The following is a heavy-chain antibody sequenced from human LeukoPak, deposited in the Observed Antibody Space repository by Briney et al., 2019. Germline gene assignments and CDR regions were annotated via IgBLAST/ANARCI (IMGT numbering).Heavy chain of an antibody. J-gene: IGHJ4*02. V-gene: IGHV4-59*01. CDR3: GRVDSSSWYRVDY. Sequence: ETLSLTCTVSGGSISSYYWSWIRQPPGKGLEWIGYIYYSGSTNYNPSLKSRVTISVDTSKNQFSLKLSSVTAADTAVYYCGRVDSSSWYRVDYWGQGTLVTVSS. CDR1: GGSISSYY. CDR2: IYYSGST. D-gene: IGHD6-13*01.